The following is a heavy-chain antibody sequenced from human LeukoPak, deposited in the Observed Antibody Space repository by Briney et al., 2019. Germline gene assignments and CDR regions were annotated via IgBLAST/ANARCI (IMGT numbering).Heavy chain of an antibody. CDR2: FSAYNGNT. D-gene: IGHD3-3*01. CDR1: GYTFTSYG. J-gene: IGHJ4*02. CDR3: ARVPTYYDFWSGYIHYFDY. Sequence: ASVKVSCKASGYTFTSYGISWVRQAPGQGLEWMGWFSAYNGNTNYAQKLQGRVTMTTDTSTSTAYMELRSLRADDTAVYYCARVPTYYDFWSGYIHYFDYWGQGTLVTVSS. V-gene: IGHV1-18*01.